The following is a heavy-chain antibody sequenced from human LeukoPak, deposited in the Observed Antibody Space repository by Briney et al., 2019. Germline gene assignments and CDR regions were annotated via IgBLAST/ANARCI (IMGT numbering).Heavy chain of an antibody. D-gene: IGHD3-22*01. CDR1: GGSISSYY. Sequence: SETLSLTCTVSGGSISSYYWSWIRQPPGKGLEWIGYIYYSGCTNYNPSLKSRVTISVDTSKNQFSLKLSSVTAADTAVYYCARHCDSSGYYPYYFDYWGQGTLVTVSS. CDR2: IYYSGCT. CDR3: ARHCDSSGYYPYYFDY. V-gene: IGHV4-59*08. J-gene: IGHJ4*02.